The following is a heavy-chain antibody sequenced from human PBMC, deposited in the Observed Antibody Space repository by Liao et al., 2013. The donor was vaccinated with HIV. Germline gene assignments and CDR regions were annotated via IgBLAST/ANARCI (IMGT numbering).Heavy chain of an antibody. CDR2: IHHSGST. Sequence: QVQLQESGPGLVKPSQTLSLTCTVSGGSISSGDYYWSWIRQSPGKGLEWIGDIHHSGSTNYNPSLKSRVTISVDTSKNQFSLRLNSVTAADTAVYYCARGSNYYDHSGYPDYWAREPWSPSPQ. J-gene: IGHJ4*02. D-gene: IGHD3-22*01. V-gene: IGHV4-30-4*08. CDR1: GGSISSGDYY. CDR3: ARGSNYYDHSGYPDY.